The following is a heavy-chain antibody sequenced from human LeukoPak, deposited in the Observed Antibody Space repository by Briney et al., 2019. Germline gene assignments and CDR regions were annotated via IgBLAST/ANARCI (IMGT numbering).Heavy chain of an antibody. D-gene: IGHD3-10*01. CDR2: IKSKTDGGTT. Sequence: GGSLRLSCAASGFTFSSYWMSWVRQAPGKGLEWVGRIKSKTDGGTTDYAAPVKGRFTISRDDSKNTLYLQMNSLKTEDTAVHYCTTAVLWFGELIRYIDYWGQGTLVTVSS. V-gene: IGHV3-15*01. CDR1: GFTFSSYW. J-gene: IGHJ4*02. CDR3: TTAVLWFGELIRYIDY.